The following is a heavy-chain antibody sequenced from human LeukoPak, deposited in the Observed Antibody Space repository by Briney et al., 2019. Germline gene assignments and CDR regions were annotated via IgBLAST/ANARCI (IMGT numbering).Heavy chain of an antibody. J-gene: IGHJ4*02. Sequence: GGSLRLSCAASGFTFSSYGMPWVRQAPGKGLEWVANINQDGSERNYVDSVKGRFTISRDNAKSSVFLQMNSLGADDTAVYYCATHSDWRFDYWGQGTLVSVSS. CDR2: INQDGSER. CDR1: GFTFSSYG. V-gene: IGHV3-7*01. D-gene: IGHD6-19*01. CDR3: ATHSDWRFDY.